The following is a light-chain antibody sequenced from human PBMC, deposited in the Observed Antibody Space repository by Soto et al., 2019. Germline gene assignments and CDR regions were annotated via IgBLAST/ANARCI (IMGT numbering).Light chain of an antibody. V-gene: IGKV3-20*01. CDR2: GAY. CDR1: QSVRSDY. J-gene: IGKJ2*01. CDR3: QQFGRSPSMYT. Sequence: EIVLTQSPGTLSLSPGERATLSCRASQSVRSDYLAWDQQKPGQAPRLLIYGAYRRATGIPDRFSGSGSGTDFTLTISRLEAEDFAVYYCQQFGRSPSMYTFGQGTKLEIK.